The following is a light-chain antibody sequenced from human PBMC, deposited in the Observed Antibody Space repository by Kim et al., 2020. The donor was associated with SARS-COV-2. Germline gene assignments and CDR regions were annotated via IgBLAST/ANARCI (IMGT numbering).Light chain of an antibody. CDR2: SNN. Sequence: GQRVTISCSGSSSNIGSNAVNWYLQLPGTAPKLLIYSNNQRLSGVPDRFSGSKSGTSASLAISGLQSEDEAYYYCAAWDDSLNGPVFGGGTQLTVL. V-gene: IGLV1-44*01. J-gene: IGLJ2*01. CDR3: AAWDDSLNGPV. CDR1: SSNIGSNA.